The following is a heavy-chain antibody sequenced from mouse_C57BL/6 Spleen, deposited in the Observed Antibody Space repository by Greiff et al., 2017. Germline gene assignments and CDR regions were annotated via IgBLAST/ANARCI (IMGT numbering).Heavy chain of an antibody. CDR2: ISYRGST. CDR1: GYSITSGYD. CDR3: AREAYYRNWYFDV. J-gene: IGHJ1*03. D-gene: IGHD2-12*01. Sequence: EVQGVESGPGMVKPSQSLSLTCTVTGYSITSGYDWHWIRHFPGNKLEWMGYISYRGSTNYNPSLKSRISITHDTSKNHFFLKLNSVTTEDTATYYWAREAYYRNWYFDVWGTGTTVTVSS. V-gene: IGHV3-1*01.